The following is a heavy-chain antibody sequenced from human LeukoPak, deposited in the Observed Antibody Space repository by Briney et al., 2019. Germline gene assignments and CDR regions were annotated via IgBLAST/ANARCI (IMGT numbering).Heavy chain of an antibody. CDR2: IRYDGSNK. CDR3: AKDVFWSGMRLNWFDP. Sequence: PGGSLRLSCAASGFTFRSYGMHWVRQAPGKGLEWVAFIRYDGSNKYYADSVKGRFTISRDNSKNTLYLQMNSLRAEDTAVYYCAKDVFWSGMRLNWFDPWGQGTLVTVSS. J-gene: IGHJ5*02. D-gene: IGHD3-3*01. CDR1: GFTFRSYG. V-gene: IGHV3-30*02.